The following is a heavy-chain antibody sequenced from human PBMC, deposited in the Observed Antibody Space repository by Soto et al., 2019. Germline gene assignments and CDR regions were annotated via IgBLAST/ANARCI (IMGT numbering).Heavy chain of an antibody. CDR2: INSDGSSI. CDR1: GFSFSTW. CDR3: TRGASGYGNFDY. J-gene: IGHJ4*02. D-gene: IGHD5-12*01. V-gene: IGHV3-74*01. Sequence: EVPLVESGGGVVQPGGSLRLSCAASGFSFSTWMHWVRQAPGKGLEWLSRINSDGSSISYADSVKGRFTVSRDNAKKTLYLQINSLTAEDTAVYYCTRGASGYGNFDYWGQGVLLTVSS.